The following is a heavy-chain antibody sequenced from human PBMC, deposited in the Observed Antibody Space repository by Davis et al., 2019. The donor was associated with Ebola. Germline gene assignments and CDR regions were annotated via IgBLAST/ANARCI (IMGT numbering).Heavy chain of an antibody. CDR2: ISDNSSAV. CDR3: ARRSGDTAGDTWEGFDH. D-gene: IGHD5-18*01. J-gene: IGHJ5*02. V-gene: IGHV3-48*03. Sequence: SSAPSGFTFSDYEINWVRQAPRKGLAWVSYISDNSSAVYYAGPVRGRFTVSRDNAKNSLYLQMDNLTADDSAVYFCARRSGDTAGDTWEGFDHWGQGTLVTVSS. CDR1: GFTFSDYE.